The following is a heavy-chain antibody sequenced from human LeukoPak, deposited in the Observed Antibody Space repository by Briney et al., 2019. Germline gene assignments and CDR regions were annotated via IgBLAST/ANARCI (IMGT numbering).Heavy chain of an antibody. J-gene: IGHJ5*02. V-gene: IGHV5-10-1*01. CDR3: ARREDNWFDP. CDR2: IDPSDSYT. CDR1: GYTFTSYW. Sequence: KVSCKASGYTFTSYWISWVRQMPGKGLEWMGRIDPSDSYTNYSPSFQGHVTISADKSISTAYLQWSSLKASDTAMYYCARREDNWFDPWGQGTLVTVSS.